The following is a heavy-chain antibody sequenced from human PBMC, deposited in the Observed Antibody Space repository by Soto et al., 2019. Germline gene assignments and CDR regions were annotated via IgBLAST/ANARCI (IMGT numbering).Heavy chain of an antibody. CDR1: GGSISSSSYY. CDR3: ARGNYDFWSGKNYYMDV. D-gene: IGHD3-3*01. Sequence: PSDTLSLTCTVSGGSISSSSYYWGWIRQPPGKGLEWIGSIYYSGSTYYNPSLKSRVTISVDTSKNQFSLKLSSVTAADTAVYYCARGNYDFWSGKNYYMDVWGKGTTVTVSS. V-gene: IGHV4-39*07. CDR2: IYYSGST. J-gene: IGHJ6*03.